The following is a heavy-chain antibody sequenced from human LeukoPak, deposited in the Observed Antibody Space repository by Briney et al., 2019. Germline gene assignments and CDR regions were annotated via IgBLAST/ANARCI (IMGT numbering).Heavy chain of an antibody. CDR2: INTNTGNP. D-gene: IGHD3-22*01. CDR1: GYTFTSYA. V-gene: IGHV7-4-1*02. CDR3: ARDGRIVVVMGYYYYGMDV. Sequence: ASVKVSCKASGYTFTSYAMNWVRQAPGQGLEWMGWINTNTGNPTYAQGFTGRFVFSLDTSVSTAYLQTSSLKAEDTAVYYCARDGRIVVVMGYYYYGMDVWGQGTTVTVSS. J-gene: IGHJ6*02.